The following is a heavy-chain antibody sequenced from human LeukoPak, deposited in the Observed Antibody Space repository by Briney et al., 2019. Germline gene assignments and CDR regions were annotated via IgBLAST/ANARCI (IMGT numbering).Heavy chain of an antibody. J-gene: IGHJ3*01. Sequence: KPGGSLRLSCAASGFNFITAAMAWVRQAPGKGLEWVSLIGSSGGSTYYADSVKGRFTISRDNSNHTLSLQMNSLRVEDTAVYYCVKDIQLSTWGLGTMVPVSS. D-gene: IGHD5-24*01. CDR3: VKDIQLST. V-gene: IGHV3-23*01. CDR1: GFNFITAA. CDR2: IGSSGGST.